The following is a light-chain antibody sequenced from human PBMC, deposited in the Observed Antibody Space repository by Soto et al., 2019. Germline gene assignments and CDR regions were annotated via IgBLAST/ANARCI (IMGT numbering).Light chain of an antibody. CDR3: QQYGSSPAVT. CDR1: QSVSSSY. J-gene: IGKJ4*01. CDR2: GAS. V-gene: IGKV3-20*01. Sequence: EIVLTQSPGTLSLSPGERATLSCRASQSVSSSYLAWYQQKPGQAPRLLIYGASSRATGIPDRFSGSGSGTDFPLTISRPEPEDFAVYYCQQYGSSPAVTFGGGTKVEIQ.